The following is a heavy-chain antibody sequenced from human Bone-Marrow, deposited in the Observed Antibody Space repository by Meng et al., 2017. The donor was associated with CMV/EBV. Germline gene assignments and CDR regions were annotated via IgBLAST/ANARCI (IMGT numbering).Heavy chain of an antibody. D-gene: IGHD2-2*01. CDR2: ISYDGSNK. V-gene: IGHV3-30*04. CDR3: ARDPFYCSSTSCYGLDYGMDV. Sequence: GGSLRLSCAASGFTFSSYAMHWVRQAPGKGLEWVAVISYDGSNKYYADSLKGRFTISRDNSKNTLYLQMNSLRAEDTAVYYCARDPFYCSSTSCYGLDYGMDVWGQGTTVTVSS. CDR1: GFTFSSYA. J-gene: IGHJ6*02.